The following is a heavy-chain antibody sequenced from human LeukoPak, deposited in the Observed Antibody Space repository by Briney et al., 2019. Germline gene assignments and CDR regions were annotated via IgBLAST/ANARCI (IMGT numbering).Heavy chain of an antibody. Sequence: PSETLSLTCAVYGGSFSGFYWGWIRQPPGKGLEWIGEINHRGSTNYNPSLKSRVTISVDTSKNQFSLKLSSVTAADTAVYYCARETTDTAMGGYWGQGALVTVSS. D-gene: IGHD5-18*01. CDR2: INHRGST. CDR1: GGSFSGFY. J-gene: IGHJ4*02. V-gene: IGHV4-34*01. CDR3: ARETTDTAMGGY.